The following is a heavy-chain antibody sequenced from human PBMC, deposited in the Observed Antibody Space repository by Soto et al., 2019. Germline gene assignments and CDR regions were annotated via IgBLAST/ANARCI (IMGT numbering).Heavy chain of an antibody. CDR3: AADRRGVSAMVHYYYSGMDV. CDR1: GFTFTSSA. D-gene: IGHD5-18*01. V-gene: IGHV1-58*01. J-gene: IGHJ6*02. Sequence: QMQLVQSGPEVKKPGTSVKVSCKASGFTFTSSAVQWVRQARGQRLEWIGWIVVGSGNTNYAQKFQERVTITRAMTTSTAYMELSSLRSEDTAVYYCAADRRGVSAMVHYYYSGMDVWGQGTTVTVSS. CDR2: IVVGSGNT.